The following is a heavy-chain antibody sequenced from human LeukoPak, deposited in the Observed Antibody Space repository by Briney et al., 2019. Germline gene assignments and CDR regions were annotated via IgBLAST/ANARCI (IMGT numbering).Heavy chain of an antibody. D-gene: IGHD3-22*01. CDR1: GVSITSYY. J-gene: IGHJ4*02. CDR2: IYHSGST. Sequence: SETLSLTCTVSGVSITSYYWSWIRQPPGKGLEWIGSIYHSGSTNDNPSLKSRVTTSVDTSKNQFSLKLSSVTAPATAVYYCARLGYYYDSSHYYYFDYWGQGTLVTVSS. V-gene: IGHV4-59*08. CDR3: ARLGYYYDSSHYYYFDY.